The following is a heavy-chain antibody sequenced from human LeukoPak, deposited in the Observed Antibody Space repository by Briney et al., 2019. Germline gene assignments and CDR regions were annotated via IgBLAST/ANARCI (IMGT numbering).Heavy chain of an antibody. J-gene: IGHJ5*02. V-gene: IGHV1-24*01. CDR2: FDPEDGET. CDR3: ATTRRPMYSSSWYGNWFDP. CDR1: GYTLTELS. Sequence: ASVKVSCKVSGYTLTELSMHWVRQAPGKGLEWMGGFDPEDGETIYAQKFQGRDTMTEDTSTDTAYMELSSLRSEDTAVYYCATTRRPMYSSSWYGNWFDPWGQGTLVTVSS. D-gene: IGHD6-13*01.